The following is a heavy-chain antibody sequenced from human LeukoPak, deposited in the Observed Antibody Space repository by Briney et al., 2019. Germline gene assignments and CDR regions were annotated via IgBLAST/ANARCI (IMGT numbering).Heavy chain of an antibody. CDR1: GDSVSSNSAT. CDR3: ARGDGHSTSWYYFDY. CDR2: TYYRSKWYN. V-gene: IGHV6-1*01. D-gene: IGHD2-2*01. J-gene: IGHJ4*02. Sequence: SQTLSLTCAISGDSVSSNSATWSWIRRSPSRGLEWLGRTYYRSKWYNEYAGSVKSRITINPDTSKNQFSLQLNSVTPEDTAVYYCARGDGHSTSWYYFDYWGQGTLVTVSS.